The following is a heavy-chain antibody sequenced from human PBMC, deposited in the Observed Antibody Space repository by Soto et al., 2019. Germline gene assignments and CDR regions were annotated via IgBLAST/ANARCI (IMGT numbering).Heavy chain of an antibody. CDR2: IYYSGST. Sequence: SETLSLTCTVSGGSVSSGSYYWSWIRQPPGKGLEWIGYIYYSGSTNYNPSLKSRVTISVDTSKNQFSLKLSSVTAADTAVYYCARDYPGNYYYYGMDVWGQGATVTVSS. CDR1: GGSVSSGSYY. J-gene: IGHJ6*02. V-gene: IGHV4-61*01. CDR3: ARDYPGNYYYYGMDV. D-gene: IGHD3-16*02.